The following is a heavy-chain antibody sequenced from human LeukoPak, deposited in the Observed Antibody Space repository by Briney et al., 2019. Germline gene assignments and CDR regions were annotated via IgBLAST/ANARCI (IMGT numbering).Heavy chain of an antibody. D-gene: IGHD6-19*01. Sequence: SETLSLTCTVSGDSISNYYWSWIRQPPGKGLEWIGYIYYSGSTYYNPSLKSRVTISVDTSKNQFSLKLSSVTAADTAVYYCARGQARLSWFDPWGQGTLVTVSS. CDR3: ARGQARLSWFDP. CDR1: GDSISNYY. V-gene: IGHV4-59*08. CDR2: IYYSGST. J-gene: IGHJ5*02.